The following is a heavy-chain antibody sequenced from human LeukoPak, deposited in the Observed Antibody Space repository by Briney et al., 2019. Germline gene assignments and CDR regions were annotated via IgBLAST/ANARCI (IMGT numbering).Heavy chain of an antibody. Sequence: GGALRVSCAAPGFTFSDHDMERVRQAPGKGLEWVGRVRKKTNSYTTEYAASVKGRFTISRDDSQNSLYLQMNSLTAEDTAVYYCARLVGANNWGQGTLVIVSS. V-gene: IGHV3-72*01. CDR1: GFTFSDHD. CDR3: ARLVGANN. CDR2: VRKKTNSYTT. D-gene: IGHD1-26*01. J-gene: IGHJ4*02.